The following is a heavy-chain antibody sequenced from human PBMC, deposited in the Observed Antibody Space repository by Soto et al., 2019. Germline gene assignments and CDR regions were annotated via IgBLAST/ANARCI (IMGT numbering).Heavy chain of an antibody. CDR1: GYAFTSYG. V-gene: IGHV1-18*01. J-gene: IGHJ5*02. CDR3: ARSYSSGWYGQHNWFDP. CDR2: ISAYNGNT. Sequence: RGSVKGSWKASGYAFTSYGVSWVRQAPGQGLEWMGWISAYNGNTNYAQKLHGRVTMTTDTSTSTAYMELRSLRSYDTALYYCARSYSSGWYGQHNWFDPWGQGTLVTVSS. D-gene: IGHD6-19*01.